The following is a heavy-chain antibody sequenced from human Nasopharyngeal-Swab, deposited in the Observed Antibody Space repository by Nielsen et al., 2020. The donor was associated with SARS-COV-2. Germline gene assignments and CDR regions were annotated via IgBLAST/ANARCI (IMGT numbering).Heavy chain of an antibody. D-gene: IGHD3-10*01. CDR3: AKDTGHYYGSGLHDAFDI. J-gene: IGHJ3*02. V-gene: IGHV3-9*01. CDR1: GFTFDDYA. Sequence: SLKISCEASGFTFDDYAMHWVRQAPGKGLEWVSGISWNSGSIGYADSVKGRFTISRDNAKNSLYLQMNSLRAEDTALYYCAKDTGHYYGSGLHDAFDIWGQGTMVTVSS. CDR2: ISWNSGSI.